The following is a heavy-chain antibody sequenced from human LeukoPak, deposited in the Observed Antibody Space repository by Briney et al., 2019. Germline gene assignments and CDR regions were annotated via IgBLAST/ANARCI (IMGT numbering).Heavy chain of an antibody. Sequence: SETLSLTCTVSGGSISSSSYYWGWIRQPPGKGLEWIGSIYYSGSTYYNPSLKSRVTISVDTSKNQFSLKLSSVTAADTTVYYCARTRVPAARGTWFDPWGQGTLVTVSS. D-gene: IGHD2-2*01. V-gene: IGHV4-39*07. CDR2: IYYSGST. J-gene: IGHJ5*02. CDR1: GGSISSSSYY. CDR3: ARTRVPAARGTWFDP.